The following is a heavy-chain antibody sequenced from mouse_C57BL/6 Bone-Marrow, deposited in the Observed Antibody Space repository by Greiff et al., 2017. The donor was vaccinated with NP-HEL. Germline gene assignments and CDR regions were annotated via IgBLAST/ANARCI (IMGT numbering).Heavy chain of an antibody. J-gene: IGHJ1*03. CDR1: GYTFTSYG. CDR2: IYPRSGNT. CDR3: ARFETGYFDV. Sequence: QVQLQQSGAELARPGASVKLSCKASGYTFTSYGISWVKQRTGQGLEWIGVIYPRSGNTYYNEKFKGKATLTADKSSSTAYMELRSLTSEDSAVYFCARFETGYFDVWGTGTTVTVSS. V-gene: IGHV1-81*01.